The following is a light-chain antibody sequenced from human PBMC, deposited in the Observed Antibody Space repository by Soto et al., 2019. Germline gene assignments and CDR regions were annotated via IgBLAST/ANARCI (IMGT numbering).Light chain of an antibody. V-gene: IGLV7-46*01. Sequence: QAVVTQEPSLTVSPGGTVTLTCGSSTGAVTSSHSPYWFQQKPGQAPMILIYATSDKHSWTPARFSGSLLGGKAALTLSGAQPEDEAEYYCLLSYSGLRVFGGGTKLTV. CDR1: TGAVTSSHS. CDR3: LLSYSGLRV. J-gene: IGLJ3*02. CDR2: ATS.